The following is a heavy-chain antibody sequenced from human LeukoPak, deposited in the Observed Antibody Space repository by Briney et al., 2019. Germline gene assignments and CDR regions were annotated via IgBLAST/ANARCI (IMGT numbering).Heavy chain of an antibody. CDR2: IIPIFGTA. Sequence: SVKVSCKASGGTFSSYAISWVRQAPGQGLEWMGGIIPIFGTANYAQKFQGRVTITADKSTSTAYMELSSLRSEDTAVYYCASGYCSGGSCYRYYYYYYMDVWGKGTTVTVSS. J-gene: IGHJ6*03. CDR3: ASGYCSGGSCYRYYYYYYMDV. CDR1: GGTFSSYA. V-gene: IGHV1-69*06. D-gene: IGHD2-15*01.